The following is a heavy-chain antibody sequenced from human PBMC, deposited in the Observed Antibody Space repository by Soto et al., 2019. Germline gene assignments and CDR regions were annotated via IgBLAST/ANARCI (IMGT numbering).Heavy chain of an antibody. CDR1: GGYMSSNNYY. J-gene: IGHJ4*01. CDR3: ARIGGYYQAFDY. V-gene: IGHV4-39*07. CDR2: IYYSGST. Sequence: SETLSLTCTGSGGYMSSNNYYWGWIRQPPGKGLEWIGSIYYSGSTYYNPSLKSRVTISVDRSKSQLSLNLRSVTAADTAVSFCARIGGYYQAFDYWGHGALVTVSS. D-gene: IGHD3-22*01.